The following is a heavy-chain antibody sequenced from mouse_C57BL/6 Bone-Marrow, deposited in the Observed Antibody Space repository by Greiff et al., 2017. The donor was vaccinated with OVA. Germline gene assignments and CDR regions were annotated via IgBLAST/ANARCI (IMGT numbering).Heavy chain of an antibody. CDR2: IYPGSGST. Sequence: QVQLQQPGAELVKPGASVKMSCKASGYTFTSYWITWVKQRPGQGLEWIGDIYPGSGSTNYNEKFKSKATLTVDTSSSTAYMQLSSLTSEDSAVYYCAMDYYGSRDWYFDVWGTGTTVTVSS. CDR1: GYTFTSYW. D-gene: IGHD1-1*01. J-gene: IGHJ1*03. CDR3: AMDYYGSRDWYFDV. V-gene: IGHV1-55*01.